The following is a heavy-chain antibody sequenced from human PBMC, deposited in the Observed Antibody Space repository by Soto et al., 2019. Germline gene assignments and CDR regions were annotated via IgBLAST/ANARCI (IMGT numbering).Heavy chain of an antibody. J-gene: IGHJ4*02. Sequence: EVQLLESGGGLVQPGRSLRLSCTASGFTFSSHAMTWVRQAPGKGLEWVSGLSDRGDSIYYADSVKGRFTIYRDTSMNTLYLRMNTLRVEDTAVYYCAKVSSSWYAGFFDLWGQGTLVTVSS. CDR3: AKVSSSWYAGFFDL. D-gene: IGHD6-13*01. CDR2: LSDRGDSI. V-gene: IGHV3-23*01. CDR1: GFTFSSHA.